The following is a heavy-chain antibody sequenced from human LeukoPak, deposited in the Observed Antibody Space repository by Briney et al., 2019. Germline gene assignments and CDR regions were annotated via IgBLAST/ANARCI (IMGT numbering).Heavy chain of an antibody. CDR2: IYYSGST. D-gene: IGHD2-8*02. V-gene: IGHV4-59*08. J-gene: IGHJ4*02. CDR3: AGHHPRNTVDF. CDR1: GGSISSYY. Sequence: SETLSLTCTVSGGSISSYYWSWIRQPPGKGLEWIGYIYYSGSTNYNPSLKSRVTISLDTSKNQFSLKLSSVTAADTAVHYCAGHHPRNTVDFWGQGTLVTVSS.